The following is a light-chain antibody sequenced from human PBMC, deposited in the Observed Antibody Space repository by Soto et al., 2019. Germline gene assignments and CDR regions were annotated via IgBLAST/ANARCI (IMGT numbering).Light chain of an antibody. CDR3: QQYGSSPGT. CDR2: GAS. Sequence: VMTQSPATLSVSPGERATLSCRASQSVSSNLAWYQQKPGQAPRLLIYGASSRATGIPDRFSGSGSGTDFTLTISRLEPEDFAVYYCQQYGSSPGTFGQGTKADIK. CDR1: QSVSSN. V-gene: IGKV3-20*01. J-gene: IGKJ1*01.